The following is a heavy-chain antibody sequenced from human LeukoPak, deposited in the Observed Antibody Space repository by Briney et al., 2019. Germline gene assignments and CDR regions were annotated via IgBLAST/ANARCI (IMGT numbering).Heavy chain of an antibody. CDR2: ISGSGGST. J-gene: IGHJ3*02. V-gene: IGHV3-23*01. CDR3: AKSLVYDSSGYYYVLDAFDI. CDR1: GFTFSGYA. D-gene: IGHD3-22*01. Sequence: PGGSLRLSCAASGFTFSGYAMSWVRQAPGKGLEWVSAISGSGGSTYYADSVKGRFTISRDNSKNTLYLQMNSLRAEDTAVYYCAKSLVYDSSGYYYVLDAFDIWGQGTMVTVSS.